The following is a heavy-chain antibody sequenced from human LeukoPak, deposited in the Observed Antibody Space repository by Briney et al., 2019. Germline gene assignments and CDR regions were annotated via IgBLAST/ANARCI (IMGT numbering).Heavy chain of an antibody. J-gene: IGHJ3*02. D-gene: IGHD3-3*01. CDR1: RFTLSSLW. CDR2: IKQDGSEK. V-gene: IGHV3-7*04. Sequence: PGGSLRLSCAAARFTLSSLWRRWDGPAPGQGRGGEAIIKQDGSEKEYVDSGKGRFTISRDNAKKSLYLQMNRLTAEGTAVYYCARGRDLRPANAFDMGGQGTRVTVSS. CDR3: ARGRDLRPANAFDM.